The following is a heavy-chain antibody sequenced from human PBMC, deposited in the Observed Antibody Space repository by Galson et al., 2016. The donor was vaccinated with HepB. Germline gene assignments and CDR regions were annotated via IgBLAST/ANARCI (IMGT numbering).Heavy chain of an antibody. Sequence: SLRLSCAASGFTFNTYAMTWVRQAPGKGLECVATISGNGIGTAYAGSVKGRFTISRDNSKNTVYLRMNSLRAEDTAVYYCAKGTLGECRGSICYPFDCWSQGTLVTVSS. J-gene: IGHJ4*02. CDR1: GFTFNTYA. CDR3: AKGTLGECRGSICYPFDC. D-gene: IGHD2-15*01. CDR2: ISGNGIGT. V-gene: IGHV3-23*01.